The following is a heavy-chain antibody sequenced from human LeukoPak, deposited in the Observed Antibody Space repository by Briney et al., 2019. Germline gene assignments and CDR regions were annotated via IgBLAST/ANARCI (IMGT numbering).Heavy chain of an antibody. J-gene: IGHJ6*02. V-gene: IGHV3-23*01. CDR1: GFTFSSYA. Sequence: PGGSLRLSCAASGFTFSSYAMGWVRQAPGKGLEWVSAISGSGGSTYYADSVKGRFTISRDNSKNTLYLQMNSLRAEDTAVYYCAKDGYIYKYYGMDVWGQGTTVTVSS. D-gene: IGHD5-12*01. CDR3: AKDGYIYKYYGMDV. CDR2: ISGSGGST.